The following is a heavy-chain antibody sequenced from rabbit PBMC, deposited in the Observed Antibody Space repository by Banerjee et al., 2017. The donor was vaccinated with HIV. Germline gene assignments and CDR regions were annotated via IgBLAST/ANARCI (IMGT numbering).Heavy chain of an antibody. J-gene: IGHJ4*01. CDR3: ARDSGGDYYYPDVFKL. Sequence: QSLEESGGDLVKPGASLTLTCTASGFSFSSSVYMCWVRQAPGKGLEWIACIATGSSGSTWYANRAKGRFTISKTSSTTVTLQMTSLTAADTATYFCARDSGGDYYYPDVFKLWGPGTLVTVS. D-gene: IGHD1-1*01. CDR1: GFSFSSSVY. V-gene: IGHV1S40*01. CDR2: IATGSSGST.